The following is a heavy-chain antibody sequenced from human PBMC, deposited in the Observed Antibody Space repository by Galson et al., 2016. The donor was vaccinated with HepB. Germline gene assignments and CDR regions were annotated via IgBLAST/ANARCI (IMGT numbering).Heavy chain of an antibody. CDR2: LYGGGAT. J-gene: IGHJ4*02. CDR1: GVIVSDTY. CDR3: TRLRLPIAAAGHFDH. D-gene: IGHD6-13*01. Sequence: SLRLSCAASGVIVSDTYMSWVRKSPGKGLEWVAVLYGGGATYYPDSVKGRFSISRDDSKNTLFLQMNNLSPADTALYYCTRLRLPIAAAGHFDHWGQGTLVTVSS. V-gene: IGHV3-53*01.